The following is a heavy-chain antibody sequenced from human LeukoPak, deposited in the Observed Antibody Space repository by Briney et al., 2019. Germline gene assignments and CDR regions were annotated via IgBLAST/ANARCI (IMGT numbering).Heavy chain of an antibody. CDR2: ISGDGGST. Sequence: PGGSLRLSCAASGFTFDDYAMHWVRQAPGKCLEWVSLISGDGGSTYYADSVKGRFTISRDNSKNSLYLQTNSLRTEDTALYYCAKELWEWYQLPEEEWFDPWGQGTLVTVSS. CDR3: AKELWEWYQLPEEEWFDP. J-gene: IGHJ5*02. CDR1: GFTFDDYA. V-gene: IGHV3-43*02. D-gene: IGHD2-2*01.